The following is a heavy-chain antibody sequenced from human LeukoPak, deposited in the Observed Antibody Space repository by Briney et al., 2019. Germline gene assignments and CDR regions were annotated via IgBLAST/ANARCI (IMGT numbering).Heavy chain of an antibody. J-gene: IGHJ4*02. CDR1: GGTSSSYA. CDR3: ATSPPTYYFGY. V-gene: IGHV1-69*04. CDR2: IIPILGIA. Sequence: ASVKVSCKASGGTSSSYAISWVRQAPGQGLEWMGRIIPILGIANYAQKFQGRVTITADKSTSTAYMELSSLRSEDTAVYYCATSPPTYYFGYWGQGTLVTVSS.